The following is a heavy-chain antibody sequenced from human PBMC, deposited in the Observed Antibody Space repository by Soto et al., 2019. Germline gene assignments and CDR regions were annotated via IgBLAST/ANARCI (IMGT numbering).Heavy chain of an antibody. Sequence: QVQLQQWGAGLSKPSETLSLTCAVYGGSFSGYYWSWIRQPPGKGLEWIGEINHSGSTNYNPSLKSRVTISVDTSKTQFSLKLSSVTAADTAVYYCARVRWVGYCSGGSCYSGWFDPWGQGTLVTVSS. CDR1: GGSFSGYY. CDR2: INHSGST. CDR3: ARVRWVGYCSGGSCYSGWFDP. V-gene: IGHV4-34*01. D-gene: IGHD2-15*01. J-gene: IGHJ5*02.